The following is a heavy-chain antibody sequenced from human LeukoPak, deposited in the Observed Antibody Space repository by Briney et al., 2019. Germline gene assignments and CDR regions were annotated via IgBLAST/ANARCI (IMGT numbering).Heavy chain of an antibody. Sequence: GGSLRLSCTASGFTFSSYSMNWVRQAPGKGLEWVSSISSSSSYIYYADSVKGRFTISRDNAKNSLYLQMNSLRAEDTAVYYCARGSSGYYTEYNWFDPWGQGTLVTVSS. D-gene: IGHD3-22*01. CDR3: ARGSSGYYTEYNWFDP. CDR1: GFTFSSYS. CDR2: ISSSSSYI. J-gene: IGHJ5*02. V-gene: IGHV3-21*01.